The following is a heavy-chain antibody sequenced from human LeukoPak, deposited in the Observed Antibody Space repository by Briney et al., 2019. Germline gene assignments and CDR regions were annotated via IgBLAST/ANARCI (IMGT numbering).Heavy chain of an antibody. CDR2: IIPIFGTA. CDR3: ARDLTTNWEYYFDY. Sequence: ASVKVSCKASGGTFSSYAISWVRQAPRQGLEWMGGIIPIFGTANYAQKFQGRVTITADESTSTAYMELSSLRSEDTAVYYCARDLTTNWEYYFDYWGQGTLVTVSS. CDR1: GGTFSSYA. D-gene: IGHD7-27*01. J-gene: IGHJ4*02. V-gene: IGHV1-69*01.